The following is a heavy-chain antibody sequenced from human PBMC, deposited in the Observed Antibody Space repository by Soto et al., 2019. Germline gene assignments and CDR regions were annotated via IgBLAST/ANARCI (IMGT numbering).Heavy chain of an antibody. V-gene: IGHV1-18*01. J-gene: IGHJ4*02. CDR1: GYTFTCYG. D-gene: IGHD4-17*01. CDR2: ISAYNGNT. CDR3: ARDGGRNGDYNFDY. Sequence: EASVKVSCKASGYTFTCYGISWVRQAPGQGLEWMGWISAYNGNTNYAQKLQGRVTMTTDTSTSTAYMELRSLRSDDTAVYYCARDGGRNGDYNFDYWGQGTLVTVSS.